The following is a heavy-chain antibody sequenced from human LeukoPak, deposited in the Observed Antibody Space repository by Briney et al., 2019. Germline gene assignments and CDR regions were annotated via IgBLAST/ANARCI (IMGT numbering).Heavy chain of an antibody. CDR1: GFTFSSYA. J-gene: IGHJ1*01. CDR3: VKGVDYYDSSGPSEYFQH. CDR2: ISSNGGST. V-gene: IGHV3-64D*06. Sequence: PGGSLRLSCSASGFTFSSYAMHWVRQAPGKGLEYVSAISSNGGSTYYADSVKGRFIISRDNSKNTLYLQMSSLRAEDTAVYYCVKGVDYYDSSGPSEYFQHWGQGTLVTVSS. D-gene: IGHD3-22*01.